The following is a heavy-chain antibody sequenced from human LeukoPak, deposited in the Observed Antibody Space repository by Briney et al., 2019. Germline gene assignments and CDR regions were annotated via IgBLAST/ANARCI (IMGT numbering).Heavy chain of an antibody. CDR1: GFTFSSYA. D-gene: IGHD3-22*01. Sequence: GGSLRLSCAASGFTFSSYAMSWVRQAPGKGLEWVSAISGSGGSTYYADSVKGRFTISRDNSKNTLYLQMNSLRAEDTAVYYCAKGGSSGYYFNRFDPWGQGTLVTVSS. J-gene: IGHJ5*02. V-gene: IGHV3-23*01. CDR2: ISGSGGST. CDR3: AKGGSSGYYFNRFDP.